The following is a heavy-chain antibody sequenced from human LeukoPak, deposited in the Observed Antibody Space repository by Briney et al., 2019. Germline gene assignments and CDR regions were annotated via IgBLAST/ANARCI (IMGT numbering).Heavy chain of an antibody. CDR1: GFTFDDYA. V-gene: IGHV3-9*01. D-gene: IGHD4-4*01. CDR3: AKDTVTVTQPRFNYYGMDV. CDR2: ISWNSGSI. Sequence: PGRSLRLSCAASGFTFDDYAMHWVRQAPGKGLEWVSGISWNSGSIGYADSVKGRFTISRDNAKNSLYLQMNSLRAEDTALYYCAKDTVTVTQPRFNYYGMDVWGQGTTVTVSS. J-gene: IGHJ6*02.